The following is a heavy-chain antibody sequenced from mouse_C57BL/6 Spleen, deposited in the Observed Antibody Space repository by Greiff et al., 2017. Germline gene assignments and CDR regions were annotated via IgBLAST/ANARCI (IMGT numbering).Heavy chain of an antibody. CDR3: ARDYYGSSYAYFDV. CDR2: IYWDDDK. Sequence: QVQLKESGPGILQSSQTLSLTCSFSGFSLSTSGMGVSWIRQPSGKGLEWLAHIYWDDDKRYNPSLKSRLTISKDTSRNQVFLKITSVDTADTATCYCARDYYGSSYAYFDVWGTGTTVTVSS. J-gene: IGHJ1*03. V-gene: IGHV8-12*01. CDR1: GFSLSTSGMG. D-gene: IGHD1-1*01.